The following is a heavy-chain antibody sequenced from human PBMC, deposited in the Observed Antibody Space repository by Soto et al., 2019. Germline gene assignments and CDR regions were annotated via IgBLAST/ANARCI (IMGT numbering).Heavy chain of an antibody. J-gene: IGHJ4*02. V-gene: IGHV3-30*18. D-gene: IGHD3-22*01. CDR2: ISYDGSNK. Sequence: PGGSLRLSCAASGFTFSSYGMHWVRQAPGKGLEWVAVISYDGSNKYYADSVKGRFTISRDNSKNTLYLQMNSLRAEDTAVYYCAKDRQGYSYYWGQGTLVTVSS. CDR3: AKDRQGYSYY. CDR1: GFTFSSYG.